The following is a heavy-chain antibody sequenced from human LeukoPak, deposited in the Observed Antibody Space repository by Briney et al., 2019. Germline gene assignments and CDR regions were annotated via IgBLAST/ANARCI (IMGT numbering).Heavy chain of an antibody. CDR3: AKGLGYCSSTSCYSNAFDI. V-gene: IGHV3-23*01. CDR2: ISGSGGST. D-gene: IGHD2-2*01. J-gene: IGHJ3*02. Sequence: HTGGSLRLSCAASGFTVSSNYMSWVRQAPGKGLEWVSAISGSGGSTYYADSVKGRFTISRDNSKNTLYLQMNSLRAEDTAVYYCAKGLGYCSSTSCYSNAFDIWGQGTMVTVSS. CDR1: GFTVSSNY.